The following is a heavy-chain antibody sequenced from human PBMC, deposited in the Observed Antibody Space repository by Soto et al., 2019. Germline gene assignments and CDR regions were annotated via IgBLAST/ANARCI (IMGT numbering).Heavy chain of an antibody. V-gene: IGHV3-11*01. CDR1: GFTFSDYD. CDR2: TSGGGTTI. Sequence: QVQLVESGGDLAKPGGSLRLSCVGSGFTFSDYDMGWIRQAPGKGLEWVSYTSGGGTTIYYVDSVKGRFTLSRDNSKNSLYLQMDSLRVEDMAVYYGAGERQAMAVDVPFFDGVDVWGQGTTVTFSS. D-gene: IGHD3-10*02. CDR3: AGERQAMAVDVPFFDGVDV. J-gene: IGHJ6*02.